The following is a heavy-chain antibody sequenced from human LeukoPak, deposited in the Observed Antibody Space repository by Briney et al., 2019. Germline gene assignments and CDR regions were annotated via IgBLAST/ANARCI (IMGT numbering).Heavy chain of an antibody. Sequence: PGGSLRLSCAASGFTFTSHAMSWVRQAPGKGLEWVSAISGKGDSTSYTDSVKGRFTISSDKSKNTLYLQMNSLRDEDTAVYYCAKRGFSSGPDYFDSWGQGTLVTVSS. J-gene: IGHJ4*02. CDR2: ISGKGDST. CDR3: AKRGFSSGPDYFDS. V-gene: IGHV3-23*01. D-gene: IGHD5-18*01. CDR1: GFTFTSHA.